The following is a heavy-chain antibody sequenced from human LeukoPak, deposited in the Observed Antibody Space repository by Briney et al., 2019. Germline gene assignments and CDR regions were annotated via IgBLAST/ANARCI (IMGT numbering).Heavy chain of an antibody. D-gene: IGHD4/OR15-4a*01. CDR2: MNPNSGNT. Sequence: GPSVEVSCKASGYTFTSYDISWVRQATGQGLEWMGWMNPNSGNTGYAQKFQGRVTMTRNTSISTAYMELSSLRSEDTAVYYCARRSGLYAFDIWGQGTMVTVSS. V-gene: IGHV1-8*01. J-gene: IGHJ3*02. CDR1: GYTFTSYD. CDR3: ARRSGLYAFDI.